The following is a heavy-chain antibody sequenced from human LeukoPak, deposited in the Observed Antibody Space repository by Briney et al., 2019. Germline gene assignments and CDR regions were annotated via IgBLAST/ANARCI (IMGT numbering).Heavy chain of an antibody. V-gene: IGHV1-2*02. Sequence: GASVKVSCKASGYTFTGYYIHWVRLAPGQGLEWMGWINPNSGGTNYAQKFQGRVTMTRDTSISTAYMELSSLRSDDTAVYYCARDIGAGASGDYWGQGTLVTVSS. J-gene: IGHJ4*02. D-gene: IGHD2-8*02. CDR1: GYTFTGYY. CDR3: ARDIGAGASGDY. CDR2: INPNSGGT.